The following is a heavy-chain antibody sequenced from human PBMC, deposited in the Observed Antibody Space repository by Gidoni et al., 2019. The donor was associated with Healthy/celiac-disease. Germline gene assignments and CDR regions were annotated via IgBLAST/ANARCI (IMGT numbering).Heavy chain of an antibody. CDR3: ARVAAVWSGVGDYFDY. CDR1: GGSISSYY. J-gene: IGHJ4*02. V-gene: IGHV4-59*01. CDR2: IYYSGST. Sequence: QVQLQESGPGLVKPSETLSLTCTVSGGSISSYYWSWIRQPPGKGLEWIGYIYYSGSTNYNPSLKSRVTISVDTSKNQFSLKLSSVTAADTAVYYCARVAAVWSGVGDYFDYWGQGTLVTVSS. D-gene: IGHD6-13*01.